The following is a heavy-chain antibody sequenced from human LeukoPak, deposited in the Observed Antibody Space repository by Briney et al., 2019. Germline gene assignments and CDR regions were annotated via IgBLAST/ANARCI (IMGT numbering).Heavy chain of an antibody. Sequence: GGSLRLSCAASGFTFSSYAMHWVRQAPGKGLEWVAVISYDGSNKYYADSVKGRFTISRDNSKNTLYLQMNSLRAEDTAVYYCARGLSDDWGQGTLVTVSS. D-gene: IGHD2-2*01. J-gene: IGHJ4*02. CDR3: ARGLSDD. V-gene: IGHV3-30*04. CDR1: GFTFSSYA. CDR2: ISYDGSNK.